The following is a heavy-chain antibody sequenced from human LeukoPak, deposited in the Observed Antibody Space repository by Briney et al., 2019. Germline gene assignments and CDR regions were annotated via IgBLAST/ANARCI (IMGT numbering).Heavy chain of an antibody. CDR2: ISYDGSNK. CDR1: GFTFSSYG. J-gene: IGHJ5*02. V-gene: IGHV3-30*18. Sequence: GASLRLSCAASGFTFSSYGMHWVRQAPGKGLEWVAVISYDGSNKYYADSVKGRFTISRDNSKNTLYLQMNSLRAEDTAVYYCAKDWGYCSSTSCYRTPPLGPPQPYNWFDPWGQGTLVTVSS. D-gene: IGHD2-2*01. CDR3: AKDWGYCSSTSCYRTPPLGPPQPYNWFDP.